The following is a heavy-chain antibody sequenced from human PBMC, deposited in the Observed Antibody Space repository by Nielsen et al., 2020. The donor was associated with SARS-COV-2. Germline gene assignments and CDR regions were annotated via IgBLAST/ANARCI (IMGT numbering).Heavy chain of an antibody. Sequence: ASVKVSCKASGYTFTSYGISWVRQAPGQGLEWMGWISAYNGNTNYAQKLQGRVTMTTDTSTSTAYMELRSLRSDDTAVYYCARLPATRGDYYYYGMDVWGQGTTVTVSS. CDR3: ARLPATRGDYYYYGMDV. CDR1: GYTFTSYG. D-gene: IGHD2-2*01. CDR2: ISAYNGNT. V-gene: IGHV1-18*01. J-gene: IGHJ6*02.